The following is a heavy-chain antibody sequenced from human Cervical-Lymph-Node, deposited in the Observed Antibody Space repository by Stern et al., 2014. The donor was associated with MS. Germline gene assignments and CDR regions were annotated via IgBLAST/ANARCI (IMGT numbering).Heavy chain of an antibody. CDR1: GDTFNSNA. CDR2: IIPIYGQT. D-gene: IGHD6-19*01. Sequence: VQLVESGAEVKKLGSSVKVSCKASGDTFNSNAFSWGRQAPGQGLEWMGGIIPIYGQTAYAQKFQARVTLTADESPGTDYMELRSLRSEDTAVFYCAITDSAWDNPFHFYGMDVWGQGTTVTVSS. CDR3: AITDSAWDNPFHFYGMDV. J-gene: IGHJ6*02. V-gene: IGHV1-69*01.